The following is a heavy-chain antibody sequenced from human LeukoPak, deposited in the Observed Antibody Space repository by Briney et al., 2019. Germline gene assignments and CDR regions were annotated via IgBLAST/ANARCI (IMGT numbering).Heavy chain of an antibody. CDR1: GFTFSSYS. Sequence: GGSLRLSCAASGFTFSSYSMNWVRQAPGKGLEWVSSISSSSSYIYYADSVKGRFTISRDNAKNSLYLQMNSLRPEDTSVYYCARSPTSWYFDYWGQGTLVTVSS. CDR3: ARSPTSWYFDY. V-gene: IGHV3-21*01. D-gene: IGHD2-2*01. J-gene: IGHJ4*02. CDR2: ISSSSSYI.